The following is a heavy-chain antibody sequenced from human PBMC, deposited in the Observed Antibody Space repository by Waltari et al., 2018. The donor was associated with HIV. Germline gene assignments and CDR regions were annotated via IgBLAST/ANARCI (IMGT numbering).Heavy chain of an antibody. CDR3: ARGLGIIAESYYYYGMDV. Sequence: QVQLQQWGAGLLKPSETLSLTCAVYGGSFSGYYCSWIRQPPGKGLEGIGEINHSGSTNYNPSLKSRVTISVDTSKNQFSLKLSSVTAADTAVYYCARGLGIIAESYYYYGMDVWGQGTTVTVSS. J-gene: IGHJ6*02. CDR2: INHSGST. D-gene: IGHD6-13*01. V-gene: IGHV4-34*01. CDR1: GGSFSGYY.